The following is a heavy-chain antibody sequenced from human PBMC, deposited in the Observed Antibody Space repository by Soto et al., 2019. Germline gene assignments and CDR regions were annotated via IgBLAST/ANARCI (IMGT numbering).Heavy chain of an antibody. CDR2: ISGGSGST. D-gene: IGHD4-17*01. V-gene: IGHV3-23*01. CDR3: AKDHYGGNNAFDH. Sequence: GGSLRLSCAASGFTVSSYAMSWVRQAPGKGLEWVSVISGGSGSTYYADSVKGRFTISRDNSKNTLYLQMNSLRAEDTAIYYCAKDHYGGNNAFDHWGQGTLVTVTS. J-gene: IGHJ4*02. CDR1: GFTVSSYA.